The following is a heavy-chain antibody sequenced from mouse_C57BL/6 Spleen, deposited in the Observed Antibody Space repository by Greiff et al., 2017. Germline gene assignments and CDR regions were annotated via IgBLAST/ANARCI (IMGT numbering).Heavy chain of an antibody. CDR1: GFTFSSYT. CDR3: ARHGAYAMDY. J-gene: IGHJ4*01. CDR2: ISGGGGNT. V-gene: IGHV5-9*01. Sequence: EVKLMESGGGLVKPGGSLKLSCAASGFTFSSYTMSWVPQTPEKRLEWVATISGGGGNTYYPDSVKGRFTISRDNAKNTLYLQMSSLRSEDTALYYCARHGAYAMDYWGQGTSVTVSS.